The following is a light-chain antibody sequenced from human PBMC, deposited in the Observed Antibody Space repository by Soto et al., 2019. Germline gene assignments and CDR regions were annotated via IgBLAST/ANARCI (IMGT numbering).Light chain of an antibody. CDR1: QSVSSNH. J-gene: IGKJ5*01. V-gene: IGKV3-20*01. CDR3: QQYGSSIT. CDR2: GGS. Sequence: EMVLTQSPGTLSLSPGDRATLSCRASQSVSSNHLAWYQQKPGQAPRLLIYGGSSRATGIPARFSGSGSGTEFTLTISSLQSEDFAVFYCQQYGSSITFGQGTRLEIK.